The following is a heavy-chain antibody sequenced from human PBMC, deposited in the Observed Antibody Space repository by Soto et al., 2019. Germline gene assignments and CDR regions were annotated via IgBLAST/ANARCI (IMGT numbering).Heavy chain of an antibody. CDR2: INHSGST. CDR3: ARQLRYFPWLPPNDPFDI. CDR1: GGSFNGYY. Sequence: SETLSLTCAVYGGSFNGYYWSWILQPPGEGLEWIGEINHSGSTNYNPSLKSRVTISVDTSKNQFSLKLSSVTAADTAVYYCARQLRYFPWLPPNDPFDIWGQGTMGTGSS. J-gene: IGHJ3*02. V-gene: IGHV4-34*01. D-gene: IGHD3-9*01.